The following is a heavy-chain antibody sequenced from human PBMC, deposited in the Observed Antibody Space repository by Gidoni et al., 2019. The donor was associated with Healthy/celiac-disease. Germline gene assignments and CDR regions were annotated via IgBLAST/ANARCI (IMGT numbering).Heavy chain of an antibody. J-gene: IGHJ6*02. CDR1: GFTFSSYS. CDR3: ARERAIALSYYYYYYGMDV. D-gene: IGHD3-16*02. CDR2: ISSSSSYI. V-gene: IGHV3-21*01. Sequence: EVQLVESGGGLVKPGGSLRLSCAASGFTFSSYSMNWVRQAPGKGLEWVSSISSSSSYIYYADSVKGRFTISRDNAKNSLYLQMNSLRAEDTAVYYCARERAIALSYYYYYYGMDVWGQGTTVTVSS.